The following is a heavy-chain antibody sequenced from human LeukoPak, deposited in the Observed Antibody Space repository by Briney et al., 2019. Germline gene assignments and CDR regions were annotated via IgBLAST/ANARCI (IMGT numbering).Heavy chain of an antibody. CDR3: AKLAKYFYGWETYYFFEH. J-gene: IGHJ4*02. V-gene: IGHV3-23*01. D-gene: IGHD3-10*01. CDR1: GFIFSNYA. Sequence: GGSLRLSCAASGFIFSNYAMSWVRQAPGKGLQWVSAFSGSGGSTYYADSVKGRFTISRDNAKNSLYLQMNSLRVEDTAVYYCAKLAKYFYGWETYYFFEHWGQGTPVTASS. CDR2: FSGSGGST.